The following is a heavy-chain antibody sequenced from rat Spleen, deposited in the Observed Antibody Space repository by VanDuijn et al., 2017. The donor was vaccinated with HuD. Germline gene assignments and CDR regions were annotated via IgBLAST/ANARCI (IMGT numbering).Heavy chain of an antibody. CDR3: SSHGSALH. V-gene: IGHV5-7*01. J-gene: IGHJ2*01. D-gene: IGHD5-1*01. Sequence: VQLKESGPGLMQPSQTLSLTCIVSGFSLTSYHVHWVRQSPGKGLEWVAIITYDGSSTYYRDSVKGRFTISRDNAESTLYLQMNSLRSEDTATYYCSSHGSALHWGQGVMVTVSS. CDR1: GFSLTSYH. CDR2: ITYDGSST.